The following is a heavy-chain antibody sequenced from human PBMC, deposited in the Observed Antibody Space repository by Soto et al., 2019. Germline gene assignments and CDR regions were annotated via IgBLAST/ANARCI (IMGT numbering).Heavy chain of an antibody. CDR2: IWYDGSNK. CDR3: ARRGKQQLVNAYFDY. D-gene: IGHD6-13*01. V-gene: IGHV3-33*01. Sequence: PGGSLRISCAASGFTFRSYGMHRVRQAPGKGLEWVAVIWYDGSNKYYADSVKGRFTISRDNSKNTLYLQMNSLRAEDTAVYYCARRGKQQLVNAYFDYWGQGTLVTVSS. CDR1: GFTFRSYG. J-gene: IGHJ4*02.